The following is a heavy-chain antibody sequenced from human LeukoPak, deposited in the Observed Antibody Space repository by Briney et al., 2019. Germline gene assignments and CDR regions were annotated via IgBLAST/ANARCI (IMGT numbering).Heavy chain of an antibody. Sequence: SETLSLTCAVYGGSFSGYYWSWIRQPPGKGLEWIGEINHSGSTNYNPSLKSRVTISVDTSKNQFSLKLSSVTAADTAVYYCARDGCSSTSCYPRYYYYYGMDVWGQGTTVTVSS. V-gene: IGHV4-34*01. CDR1: GGSFSGYY. D-gene: IGHD2-2*01. J-gene: IGHJ6*02. CDR2: INHSGST. CDR3: ARDGCSSTSCYPRYYYYYGMDV.